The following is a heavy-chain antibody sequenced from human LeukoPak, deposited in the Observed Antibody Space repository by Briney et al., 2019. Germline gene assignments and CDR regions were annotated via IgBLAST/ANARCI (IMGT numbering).Heavy chain of an antibody. D-gene: IGHD5-12*01. V-gene: IGHV1-46*04. Sequence: ASVKVSFKASGYTFTSYYMHWVRQAPGEGVERMGIIKPSGGRTSYAQKLQGRVTITRDTSTSTVYMELSSLRSEDTAVYYCARDLLFGYSGYDLYFDYWGQGTLVTVSS. CDR1: GYTFTSYY. J-gene: IGHJ4*02. CDR2: IKPSGGRT. CDR3: ARDLLFGYSGYDLYFDY.